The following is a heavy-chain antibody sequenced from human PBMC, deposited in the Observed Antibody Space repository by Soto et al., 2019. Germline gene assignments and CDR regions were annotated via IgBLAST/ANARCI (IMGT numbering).Heavy chain of an antibody. D-gene: IGHD3-3*01. Sequence: QVPLVQSGAEVKKPGASVKVSCKASGYTFTSYGISWVRQAPGQGLEWMGWISAYNGNTNYAQKLEGRVTMTTDTSTSTAYMELRSLRSDDTAVYYCARDAPEWYQYNWFDPWGQGTLVTVSS. CDR2: ISAYNGNT. V-gene: IGHV1-18*01. J-gene: IGHJ5*02. CDR3: ARDAPEWYQYNWFDP. CDR1: GYTFTSYG.